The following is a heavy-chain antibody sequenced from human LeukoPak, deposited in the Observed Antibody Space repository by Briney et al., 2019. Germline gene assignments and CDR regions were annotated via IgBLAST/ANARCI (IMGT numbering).Heavy chain of an antibody. D-gene: IGHD4-17*01. CDR1: GFTFSSYA. CDR3: ARDYYGDYGTYDI. Sequence: PGGSLRLSCAASGFTFSSYAMSWVRQAPGKGLEWVSAISGSGGSTYYADSVKGRFTISRDNSKNTVYLQMHSLRAEDTAVYYCARDYYGDYGTYDIWGQGTVVTVSS. V-gene: IGHV3-23*01. CDR2: ISGSGGST. J-gene: IGHJ3*02.